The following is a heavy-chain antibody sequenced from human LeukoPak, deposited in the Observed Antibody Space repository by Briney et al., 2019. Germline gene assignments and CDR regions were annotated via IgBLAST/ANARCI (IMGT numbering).Heavy chain of an antibody. Sequence: SETLSLTCAVYGGSFSGYYWSWIRPPPGKGLEWIGEINHSGSTNYNPSLKSRVTISVDTSKNQFSLKLSSVTAADTAVYYCASYGFGIGYWGQGTLVTVSS. CDR2: INHSGST. CDR1: GGSFSGYY. V-gene: IGHV4-34*01. CDR3: ASYGFGIGY. D-gene: IGHD3-10*01. J-gene: IGHJ4*02.